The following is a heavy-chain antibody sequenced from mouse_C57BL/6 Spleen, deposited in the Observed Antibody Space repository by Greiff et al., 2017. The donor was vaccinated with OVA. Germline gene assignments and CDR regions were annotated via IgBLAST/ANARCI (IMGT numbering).Heavy chain of an antibody. CDR1: GYTFTDYY. V-gene: IGHV1-26*01. D-gene: IGHD1-1*01. CDR3: ARRDYYYGSTPPFDY. Sequence: VQLQQSGPELVKPGASVKISCKASGYTFTDYYMNWVKQSHGKSLEWIGDINPNNGGTSYNQKFKGKATLTVDKSSSTAYMELRSLTSEDSAVYYCARRDYYYGSTPPFDYWGQGTTLTVSS. J-gene: IGHJ2*01. CDR2: INPNNGGT.